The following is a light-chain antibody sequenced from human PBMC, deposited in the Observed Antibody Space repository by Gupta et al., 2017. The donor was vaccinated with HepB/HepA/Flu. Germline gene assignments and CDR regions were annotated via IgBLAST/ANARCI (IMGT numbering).Light chain of an antibody. Sequence: EIVLMPSPGTLFFSPGETATLPCRASQYVSSRRLAWYQQKSGQAPRLLIYDTSNRNTGTPHRFSGSGSGTDFTLTISSLEPEDFAVYYCQQDCSSLQTFGQGTKVEIK. J-gene: IGKJ1*01. CDR3: QQDCSSLQT. CDR2: DTS. CDR1: QYVSSRR. V-gene: IGKV3-20*01.